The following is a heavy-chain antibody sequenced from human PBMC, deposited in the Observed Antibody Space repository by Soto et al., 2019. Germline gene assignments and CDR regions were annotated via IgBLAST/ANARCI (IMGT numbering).Heavy chain of an antibody. CDR3: ARKDKSGYFNWFDP. V-gene: IGHV5-51*01. CDR1: GYRFTSYW. Sequence: PGESLKISCRTSGYRFTSYWIAWVRQMPGKGLEWMGIIFPSDSGTRYSPSFQGQVTISADRSTSTVFLQWASLKASDTAVYFCARKDKSGYFNWFDPWGKGTLVTVSS. CDR2: IFPSDSGT. J-gene: IGHJ5*02. D-gene: IGHD3-22*01.